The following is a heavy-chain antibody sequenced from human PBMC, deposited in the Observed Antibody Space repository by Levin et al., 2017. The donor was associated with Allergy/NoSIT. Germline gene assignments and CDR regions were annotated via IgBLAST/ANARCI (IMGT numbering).Heavy chain of an antibody. CDR1: GFTFPCCG. V-gene: IGHV3-30*18. Sequence: LSLTCAASGFTFPCCGMHWVRPAPGKGLEWVAVVAYDGDKKYYADSVKGRFTISRDNSKDMLYLQMNSLRVEDTAVYYCAKDGGSSFDYWGQGTLVTVSS. CDR2: VAYDGDKK. D-gene: IGHD6-6*01. CDR3: AKDGGSSFDY. J-gene: IGHJ4*02.